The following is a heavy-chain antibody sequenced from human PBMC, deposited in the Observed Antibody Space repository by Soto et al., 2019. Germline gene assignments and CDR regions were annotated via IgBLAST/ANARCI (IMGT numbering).Heavy chain of an antibody. J-gene: IGHJ6*02. CDR3: AREYGTDYYYYGMDV. CDR2: TYYRSKWYN. V-gene: IGHV6-1*01. D-gene: IGHD2-8*02. CDR1: GDSVSSNSAA. Sequence: SQTLSLTCVISGDSVSSNSAAWNCIIHSPSRGLEWLGRTYYRSKWYNDYAVSVKSRITINPDTSKNQFSLQLNSVTPEDTAVYYCAREYGTDYYYYGMDVWGQGTTVTVSS.